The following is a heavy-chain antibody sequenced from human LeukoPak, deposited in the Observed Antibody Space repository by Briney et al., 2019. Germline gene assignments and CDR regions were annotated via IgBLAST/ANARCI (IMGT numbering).Heavy chain of an antibody. D-gene: IGHD4-17*01. CDR2: ISSSSSYI. J-gene: IGHJ6*03. CDR1: GFTFSSYG. CDR3: ARDYGDRPYYYYYYMDV. V-gene: IGHV3-21*01. Sequence: GGSLRLSCAASGFTFSSYGMHWVRQAPGKGLEWVSSISSSSSYIYYADSVKGRFTISRDNAKNSLYLQMNSLRAEDTAVYYCARDYGDRPYYYYYYMDVWGKGTTVTISS.